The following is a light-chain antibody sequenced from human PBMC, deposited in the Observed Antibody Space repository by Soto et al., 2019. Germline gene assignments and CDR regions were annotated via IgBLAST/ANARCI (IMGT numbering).Light chain of an antibody. J-gene: IGKJ2*01. CDR2: RVS. Sequence: IVMTQTPLSSPVTLGQPASISCRSSQSLVHSDGYTYLSWYQLKPGQPPRLLIFRVSNRFSGGPDRFSGSGAGTDCTLRISSVESEDVGVYFCRQGTQFPPYTFGQGTKLEI. CDR3: RQGTQFPPYT. CDR1: QSLVHSDGYTY. V-gene: IGKV2-24*01.